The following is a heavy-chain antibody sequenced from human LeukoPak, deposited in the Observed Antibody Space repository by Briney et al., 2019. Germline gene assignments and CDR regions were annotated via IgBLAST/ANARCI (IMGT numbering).Heavy chain of an antibody. V-gene: IGHV1-46*01. CDR3: ASSIAVALINGAFDI. D-gene: IGHD6-19*01. CDR1: GYTFTSNY. J-gene: IGHJ3*02. CDR2: IYPRDGST. Sequence: GASVKVSCKASGYTFTSNYIHWVRQAPGQGLEWMGMIYPRDGSTSYAQKFQGRVTITADESTSTAYMELSSLRSEDTAVYYCASSIAVALINGAFDIWGQGTMVTVSS.